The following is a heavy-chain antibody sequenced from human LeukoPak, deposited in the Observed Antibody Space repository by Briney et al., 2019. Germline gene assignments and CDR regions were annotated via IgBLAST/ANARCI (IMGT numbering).Heavy chain of an antibody. CDR2: INHSGST. D-gene: IGHD3-3*01. V-gene: IGHV4-34*01. J-gene: IGHJ6*03. CDR3: ARIVLRFLEWLPPYYYYYYMDV. CDR1: GGSFSGYY. Sequence: SETLSLTCAVHGGSFSGYYWSWIRQPPGKGLEWIGEINHSGSTNYNPSLKSRATISVDTSKNQFSLKLSSVTAADTAVYYCARIVLRFLEWLPPYYYYYYMDVWGKGTTVTVSS.